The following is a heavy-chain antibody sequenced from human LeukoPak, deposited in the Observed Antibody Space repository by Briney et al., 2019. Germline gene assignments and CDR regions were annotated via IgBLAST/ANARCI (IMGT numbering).Heavy chain of an antibody. CDR1: GFTVSGNY. CDR3: ARLKLLWSNYFDY. J-gene: IGHJ4*02. V-gene: IGHV3-53*01. D-gene: IGHD2-2*01. Sequence: PGGSLRLSCAVSGFTVSGNYMSWVRQAPGKGLEWVSLIYSGGTTYYADSVKGRFTISRDNSKNTLYLQMNSLRAEDTAVYYCARLKLLWSNYFDYWGQGTLVTVSS. CDR2: IYSGGTT.